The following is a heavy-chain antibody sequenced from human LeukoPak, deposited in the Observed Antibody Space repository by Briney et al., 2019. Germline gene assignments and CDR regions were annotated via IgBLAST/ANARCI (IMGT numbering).Heavy chain of an antibody. CDR3: ARDYVDTAMVTTGGHYYYYYYMDV. V-gene: IGHV3-11*01. Sequence: GGSLRLSCAASGFTFSDYYMSWIRQAPGKGLEWVSCISSSGSTIYYADSVKGRFTISRDNAKNSLYLQMNSLRAEDTAVYYCARDYVDTAMVTTGGHYYYYYYMDVWGKGTTVTISS. D-gene: IGHD5-18*01. CDR1: GFTFSDYY. J-gene: IGHJ6*03. CDR2: ISSSGSTI.